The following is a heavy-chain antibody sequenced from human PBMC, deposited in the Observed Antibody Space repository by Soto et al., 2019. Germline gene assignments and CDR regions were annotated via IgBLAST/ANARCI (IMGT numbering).Heavy chain of an antibody. CDR2: IIPIFGTA. Sequence: QVQLVQSGAEVKKPGSSVKVSCKASGGTFSSYAISWVRQAPGQGLEWMGGIIPIFGTANYAQKFQGRVTITADESTSTAYMELSSLRSEDTAVYYCARSAVRGYSGYDWFRYYFDYWGQGTLVTVSS. J-gene: IGHJ4*02. CDR1: GGTFSSYA. CDR3: ARSAVRGYSGYDWFRYYFDY. V-gene: IGHV1-69*01. D-gene: IGHD5-12*01.